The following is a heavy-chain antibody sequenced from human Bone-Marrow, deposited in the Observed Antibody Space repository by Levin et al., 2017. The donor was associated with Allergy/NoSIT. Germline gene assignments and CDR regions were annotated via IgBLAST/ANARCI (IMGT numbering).Heavy chain of an antibody. CDR3: ARAGKSFLEWVPDLDY. CDR2: INPNSGGT. V-gene: IGHV1-2*02. D-gene: IGHD3-3*02. Sequence: ASVKVSCKASGYTFTGYYMHWVRQAPGQGLEWMGWINPNSGGTNYAQKFQGRVTMTRDTSISTAYMELSRLRSDDTAVYYCARAGKSFLEWVPDLDYWGQGTLVTVSS. CDR1: GYTFTGYY. J-gene: IGHJ4*02.